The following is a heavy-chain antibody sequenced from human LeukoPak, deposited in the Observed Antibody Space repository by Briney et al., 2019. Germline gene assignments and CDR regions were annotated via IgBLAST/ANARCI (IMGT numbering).Heavy chain of an antibody. Sequence: SVKVSCKASGGTFSSYAISWVRQAPGQGLEWMGGIIPIFGTANYAQKFQGRVTITTDESTSTVYMELSSLRSEDTAVYYCARDGRWLQSYYFDYWGQGTLVTVSS. CDR1: GGTFSSYA. V-gene: IGHV1-69*05. J-gene: IGHJ4*02. CDR2: IIPIFGTA. D-gene: IGHD5-24*01. CDR3: ARDGRWLQSYYFDY.